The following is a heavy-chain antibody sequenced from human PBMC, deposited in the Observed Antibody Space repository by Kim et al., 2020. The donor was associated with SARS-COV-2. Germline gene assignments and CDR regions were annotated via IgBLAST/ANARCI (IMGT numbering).Heavy chain of an antibody. Sequence: ASVKVSCKASGYTFTTYAMNWVRQAPGQGLEWMGWINTNTGNPTYAQGFTGRFVFSLDTSVSTAYLQISSLKAEDTAVYYCARQNPGYCSSTNCYGDYYYYYGMDVWGQGTTVTVSS. CDR2: INTNTGNP. CDR1: GYTFTTYA. J-gene: IGHJ6*02. D-gene: IGHD2-2*03. CDR3: ARQNPGYCSSTNCYGDYYYYYGMDV. V-gene: IGHV7-4-1*02.